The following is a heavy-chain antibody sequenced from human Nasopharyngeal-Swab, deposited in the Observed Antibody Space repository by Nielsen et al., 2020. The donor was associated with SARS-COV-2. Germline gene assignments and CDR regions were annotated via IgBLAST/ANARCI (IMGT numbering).Heavy chain of an antibody. V-gene: IGHV3-21*01. CDR1: GFTFSSYS. CDR3: ARRAVAGEYFQH. J-gene: IGHJ1*01. Sequence: GESLKIYCAASGFTFSSYSMNWVRQAPGKGLEWVSSISSSSSYISYADSVKGRFTISRDNAKNSLYLQMNSLRVEDTAVYYCARRAVAGEYFQHWGQGTLVTVSS. D-gene: IGHD6-19*01. CDR2: ISSSSSYI.